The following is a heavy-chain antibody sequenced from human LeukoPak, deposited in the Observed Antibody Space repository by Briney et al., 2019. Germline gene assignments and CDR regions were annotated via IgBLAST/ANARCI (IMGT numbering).Heavy chain of an antibody. D-gene: IGHD6-13*01. CDR3: ASLYSSSWYGGYYYYGMDV. J-gene: IGHJ6*02. Sequence: SETLSLTCTVSGGSISSYYWSWIRQPPVKGLEWIGYIYYSGSTNYNPSLKSRVTISVDTSKNQFSLKLSSVTAADTAVYYCASLYSSSWYGGYYYYGMDVWGQGTTVTVSS. V-gene: IGHV4-59*08. CDR2: IYYSGST. CDR1: GGSISSYY.